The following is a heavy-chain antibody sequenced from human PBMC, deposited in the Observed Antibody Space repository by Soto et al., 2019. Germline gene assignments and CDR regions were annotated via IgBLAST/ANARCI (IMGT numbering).Heavy chain of an antibody. J-gene: IGHJ5*02. CDR1: GASVSSYY. V-gene: IGHV4-59*02. CDR3: ARTPETRDWLDP. Sequence: QVQLQQSGPGLVRPSETLSLSCSVSGASVSSYYWSWLRQPPGKGLEWIGYIYYIGAYNYNPSLKSRVTISVDTSKNQYSLKLTSVTAADTAVYYCARTPETRDWLDPWGQGTLVTVPS. CDR2: IYYIGAY. D-gene: IGHD1-7*01.